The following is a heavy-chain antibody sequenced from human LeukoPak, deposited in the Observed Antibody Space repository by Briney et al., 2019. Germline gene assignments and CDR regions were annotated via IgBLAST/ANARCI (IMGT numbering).Heavy chain of an antibody. V-gene: IGHV3-30*18. D-gene: IGHD6-13*01. CDR1: GFTFTTYG. Sequence: GGSLRLSCAASGFTFTTYGLHWVRQAPGKGLEWVAAIVSNGGSEYYADSVKGRFTISRDNSKNTLFLQMNSLRPDDTAVYYCAKRGHYSINWYHYFDYWGQGTLVTVSS. CDR3: AKRGHYSINWYHYFDY. J-gene: IGHJ4*02. CDR2: IVSNGGSE.